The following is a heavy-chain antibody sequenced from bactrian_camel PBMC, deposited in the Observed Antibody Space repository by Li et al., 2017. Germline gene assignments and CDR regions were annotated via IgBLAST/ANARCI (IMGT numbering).Heavy chain of an antibody. CDR3: AAGIMWCGLAQSEYDY. Sequence: HVQLVESGGGSVQTGGSLRLSCTASGFILDASDMGWFRQAPGNEREGVAAIDSDGSTTYADSVKGRFTISQASAKNTVTLQMNSLKPEDTAMYYCAAGIMWCGLAQSEYDYWGQGTQVTVS. CDR1: GFILDASD. CDR2: IDSDGST. D-gene: IGHD2*01. J-gene: IGHJ4*01. V-gene: IGHV3S53*01.